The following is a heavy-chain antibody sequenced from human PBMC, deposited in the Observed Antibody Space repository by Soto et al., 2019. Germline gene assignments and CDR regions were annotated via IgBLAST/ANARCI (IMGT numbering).Heavy chain of an antibody. D-gene: IGHD3-3*01. CDR2: ISSSSSYI. CDR3: ARDRDDFWIGTISWFDP. V-gene: IGHV3-21*01. CDR1: GFTFSSYS. Sequence: PGGSLRLSCAASGFTFSSYSMNWVRQAPGKGLEWVSSISSSSSYIYYADSVKGRFTISRDNAKNSLYLQMNSLRAEDTAVYYCARDRDDFWIGTISWFDPWGQGTLVTVSS. J-gene: IGHJ5*02.